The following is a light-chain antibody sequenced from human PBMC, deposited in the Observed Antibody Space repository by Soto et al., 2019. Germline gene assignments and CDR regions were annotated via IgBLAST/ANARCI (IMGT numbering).Light chain of an antibody. CDR3: MQALQTPRT. V-gene: IGKV2-28*01. J-gene: IGKJ2*01. CDR2: LGS. CDR1: QSLLHRNVYNC. Sequence: DIVMTRSPLSLPVTPGEPASISCRSSQSLLHRNVYNCLDWYLQKPGQSPQLLIYLGSNRASGVPDRFSGSGSGTDVTLKISRVEAEDVGVYYCMQALQTPRTFGQGTKLEIK.